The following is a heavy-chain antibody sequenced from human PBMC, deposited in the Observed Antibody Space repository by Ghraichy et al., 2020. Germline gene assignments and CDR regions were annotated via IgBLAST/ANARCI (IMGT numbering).Heavy chain of an antibody. V-gene: IGHV3-48*02. CDR1: GFTFSSYS. J-gene: IGHJ6*02. Sequence: GGSLRLSCAASGFTFSSYSMNWVRQAPGKGLEWVAYISSSSSTIYYADSVKGRFTISRDNAKNSLYLQMNSLRDEDTAVYYCARDRYCSSTSCSYGMEVWGQGTTVTVTS. D-gene: IGHD2-2*01. CDR3: ARDRYCSSTSCSYGMEV. CDR2: ISSSSSTI.